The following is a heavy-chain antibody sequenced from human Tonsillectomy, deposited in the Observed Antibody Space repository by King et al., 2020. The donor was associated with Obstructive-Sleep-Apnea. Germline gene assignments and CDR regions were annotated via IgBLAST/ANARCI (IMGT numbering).Heavy chain of an antibody. CDR2: IYYSGST. CDR1: GGSISSEGYY. Sequence: QLQESGPGLVKPSQTLSLTCIVSGGSISSEGYYWSWIRQHPGKGLEWIAYIYYSGSTYYNPSLKSRVTISVDTSKNQLSLKLSSMTAADTAVYYCARGSPYYFDYWGQGTLVTVSS. V-gene: IGHV4-31*03. CDR3: ARGSPYYFDY. D-gene: IGHD3-10*01. J-gene: IGHJ4*02.